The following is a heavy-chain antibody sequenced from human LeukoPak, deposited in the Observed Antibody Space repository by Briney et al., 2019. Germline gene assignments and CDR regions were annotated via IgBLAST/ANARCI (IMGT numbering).Heavy chain of an antibody. Sequence: GGSLRLSCAASGFTFSTYWMTWVREASGKGLEWVANIKQDASERYYVGCVRDRLTISRDNAKNSLFLQTNSLRAEDTAVYYCARDMGGVVGATTAFDFWGQGTMVTVSS. D-gene: IGHD1-26*01. CDR2: IKQDASER. V-gene: IGHV3-7*03. CDR3: ARDMGGVVGATTAFDF. J-gene: IGHJ3*01. CDR1: GFTFSTYW.